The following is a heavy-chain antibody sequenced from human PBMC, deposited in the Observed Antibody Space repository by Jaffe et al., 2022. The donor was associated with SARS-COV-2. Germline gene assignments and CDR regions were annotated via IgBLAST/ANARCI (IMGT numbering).Heavy chain of an antibody. CDR2: ISSSSSYI. CDR1: GFTFSSYS. J-gene: IGHJ4*02. D-gene: IGHD5-12*01. Sequence: EVQLVESGGGLVKPGGSLRLSCAASGFTFSSYSMNWVRQAPGKGLEWVSSISSSSSYIYYADSVKGRFTISRDNAKNSLYLQMNSLRAEDTAVYYCARDGSLYSGYGYFDYWGQGTLVTVSS. V-gene: IGHV3-21*01. CDR3: ARDGSLYSGYGYFDY.